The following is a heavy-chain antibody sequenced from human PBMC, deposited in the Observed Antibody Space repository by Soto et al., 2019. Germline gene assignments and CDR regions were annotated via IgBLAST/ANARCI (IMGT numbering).Heavy chain of an antibody. D-gene: IGHD2-2*02. Sequence: GGSLRLSCVGSGFTFSTYSIHWVRQAPGKGLEWVSSISSRSDIYYANSVKGRFTISRDNAKNSVSLQMNSLRAEDTAVYYCAREYTAWPLAYGLDVWGQGTTVTAP. CDR2: ISSRSDI. V-gene: IGHV3-21*01. J-gene: IGHJ6*02. CDR3: AREYTAWPLAYGLDV. CDR1: GFTFSTYS.